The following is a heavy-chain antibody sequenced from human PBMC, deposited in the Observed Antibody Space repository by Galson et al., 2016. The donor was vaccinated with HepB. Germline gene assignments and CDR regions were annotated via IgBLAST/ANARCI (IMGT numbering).Heavy chain of an antibody. V-gene: IGHV3-53*01. J-gene: IGHJ3*02. D-gene: IGHD4-11*01. Sequence: SLRLSCAASGFAVSSTYVSWVRQAPGRGLEWVSVIYSGGNTHYVDSGRGRFTMSRDDSKNTVYLQMNSLRDEDTAVYYCATSLQETVAAVGALGAFDIWGPGTMVTVSS. CDR1: GFAVSSTY. CDR2: IYSGGNT. CDR3: ATSLQETVAAVGALGAFDI.